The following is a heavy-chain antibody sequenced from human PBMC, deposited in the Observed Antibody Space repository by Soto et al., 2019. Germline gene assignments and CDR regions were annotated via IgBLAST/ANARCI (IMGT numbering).Heavy chain of an antibody. D-gene: IGHD6-19*01. J-gene: IGHJ6*02. CDR3: AKTQSAPYSSGMYGMDV. Sequence: EVQLLESGGGLVQPGGSLRLSCAASGFTFSSYAMSWVRQAPGKGLEWVSAISGSGANTYYADSVKGRFTISRDNSKNKLYQQMNSLRAEDTAVDYCAKTQSAPYSSGMYGMDVWGQGTTVTVSS. CDR2: ISGSGANT. V-gene: IGHV3-23*01. CDR1: GFTFSSYA.